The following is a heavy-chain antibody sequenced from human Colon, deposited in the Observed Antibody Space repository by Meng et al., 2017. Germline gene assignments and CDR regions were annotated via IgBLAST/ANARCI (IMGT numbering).Heavy chain of an antibody. CDR2: ISYDGSNK. V-gene: IGHV3-30*01. J-gene: IGHJ2*01. Sequence: GGSLRLSCAASGFTFSSYAMHWVRQAPGKGLEWVAVISYDGSNKYYADSVKGRFTISRDNSKNTMYLQMNSLRAEATAVYYCARGAVAGISSSYWYFDLWGRGTLVTVSS. CDR3: ARGAVAGISSSYWYFDL. CDR1: GFTFSSYA. D-gene: IGHD6-19*01.